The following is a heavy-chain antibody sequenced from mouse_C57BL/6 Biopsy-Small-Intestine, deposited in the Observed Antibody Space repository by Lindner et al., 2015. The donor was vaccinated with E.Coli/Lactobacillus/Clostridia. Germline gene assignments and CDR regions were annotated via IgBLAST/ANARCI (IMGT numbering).Heavy chain of an antibody. CDR3: ARWDYGNYGYFDV. D-gene: IGHD2-1*01. CDR2: INPNNGGT. V-gene: IGHV1-22*01. Sequence: VQLQESGPELVKPGASVKMSCKASGYTFTDYNMHWVKQSHGKTLEWIGYINPNNGGTGYNQKFKGKATLTVNKSSSTAYMELRSLTSEDSAVYYCARWDYGNYGYFDVWGTGTTVTVSS. CDR1: GYTFTDYN. J-gene: IGHJ1*03.